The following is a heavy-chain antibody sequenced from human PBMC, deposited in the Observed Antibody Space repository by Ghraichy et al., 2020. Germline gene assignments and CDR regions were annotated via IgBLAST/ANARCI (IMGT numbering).Heavy chain of an antibody. Sequence: SETLSLTCTVSGGSISSSSYYWGWIRQPPGKGLEWIGSIYYSGSTYYNPSLKSRVTISVDTSKNQFSLKLSSVTAADTAVYYCARQRRGYNPYAFDIWGQGTMVTVSS. D-gene: IGHD5-18*01. V-gene: IGHV4-39*01. J-gene: IGHJ3*02. CDR1: GGSISSSSYY. CDR2: IYYSGST. CDR3: ARQRRGYNPYAFDI.